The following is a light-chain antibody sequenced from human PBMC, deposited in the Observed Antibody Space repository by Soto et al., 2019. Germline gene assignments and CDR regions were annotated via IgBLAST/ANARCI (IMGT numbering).Light chain of an antibody. Sequence: EIVMTQSPATLSVSPGERATLSCRASQSISNNLAWYHQRPGQAPRLLIYGASTRATGIPARFSGSGSGTEFTLTISSLQSEDFAVYYCPQYNNLWTFGQGTRVEIK. CDR1: QSISNN. CDR2: GAS. J-gene: IGKJ1*01. CDR3: PQYNNLWT. V-gene: IGKV3-15*01.